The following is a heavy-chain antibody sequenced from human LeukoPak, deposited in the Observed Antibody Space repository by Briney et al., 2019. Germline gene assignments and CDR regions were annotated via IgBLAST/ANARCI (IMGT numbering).Heavy chain of an antibody. CDR2: ISYDGSNK. D-gene: IGHD5-24*01. CDR3: ARNQLDGYNHMAPHDY. V-gene: IGHV3-30-3*01. CDR1: GFTFSSYA. J-gene: IGHJ4*02. Sequence: GRSLRLSCAASGFTFSSYAMHWVRQAPGKGLEWVAVISYDGSNKHYADSVKGRFNISRDNSKNTLYLQMNSLRAEDTAVYYCARNQLDGYNHMAPHDYWGQGTLVTVSS.